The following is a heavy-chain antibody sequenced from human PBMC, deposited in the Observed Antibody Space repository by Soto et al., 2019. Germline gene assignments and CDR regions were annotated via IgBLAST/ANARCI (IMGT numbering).Heavy chain of an antibody. V-gene: IGHV3-74*01. Sequence: EVQLVESGGGLVQPGGSLRLSCAASGFTFSSYWMHWVRQAPGKGLVWVSRINHDESSSTYVDSVRGRFTISRDNAKNTLYLQMNRRRAEDTAVYYCAIRGPLSGLAYWGQGTLVTVSS. CDR3: AIRGPLSGLAY. J-gene: IGHJ4*02. CDR2: INHDESSS. CDR1: GFTFSSYW. D-gene: IGHD1-26*01.